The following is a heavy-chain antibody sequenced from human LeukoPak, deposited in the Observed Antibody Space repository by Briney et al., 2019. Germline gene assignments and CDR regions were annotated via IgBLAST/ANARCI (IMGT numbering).Heavy chain of an antibody. CDR2: IYYSGST. CDR1: GGSISSSSYY. D-gene: IGHD2-15*01. CDR3: AGCSGGSCYS. J-gene: IGHJ4*02. Sequence: SETLSLTCTVSGGSISSSSYYWGWIRQPPGKGLEWIGSIYYSGSTYYNTSLKSRVTISVDTSKNQFSLKLSSVTAADTAVYYCAGCSGGSCYSWSQGTLVTVSS. V-gene: IGHV4-39*07.